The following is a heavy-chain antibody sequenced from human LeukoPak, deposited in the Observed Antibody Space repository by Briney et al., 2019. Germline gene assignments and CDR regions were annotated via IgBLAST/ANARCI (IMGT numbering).Heavy chain of an antibody. J-gene: IGHJ6*03. Sequence: SETLSLTWAVYGGSFSDYFWSWIRQPPGKGLEWIGEINHSGSTNYNPSLKSRVTISVDTSKNQFSLKLSSVTAADTAVYYCARRRPHYYYYYMDVWGKGTTVTVSS. CDR1: GGSFSDYF. CDR2: INHSGST. V-gene: IGHV4-34*01. CDR3: ARRRPHYYYYYMDV.